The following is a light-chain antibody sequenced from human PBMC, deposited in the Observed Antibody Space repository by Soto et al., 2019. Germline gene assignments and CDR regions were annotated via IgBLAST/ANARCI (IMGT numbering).Light chain of an antibody. V-gene: IGLV1-40*01. CDR1: SSNIGAGYD. CDR2: GNG. J-gene: IGLJ1*01. CDR3: QTYDSSLSGLFV. Sequence: QSVLAQPPSVSGAPGQRVTISCTGSSSNIGAGYDVHWYQQLPGTAPKLLIFGNGNRPSGVPDQFSGSKPDTSASLAITGLQAEDEADYYCQTYDSSLSGLFVFGTGTKVTVL.